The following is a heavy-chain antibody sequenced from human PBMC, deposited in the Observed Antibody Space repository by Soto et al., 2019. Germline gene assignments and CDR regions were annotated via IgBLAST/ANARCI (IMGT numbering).Heavy chain of an antibody. J-gene: IGHJ4*02. CDR2: ISGVGTGT. D-gene: IGHD3-22*01. CDR1: GVTFPNYA. CDR3: AKEHYYDNFGNWVANKGFDF. V-gene: IGHV3-23*01. Sequence: GGSLRLSCAASGVTFPNYALHWVRQAPGKGLEWVSSISGVGTGTSSADAGKGRFTISSDKSRNTGYLQMSSLRAEDAAVYYCAKEHYYDNFGNWVANKGFDFWGQGNLVTVSS.